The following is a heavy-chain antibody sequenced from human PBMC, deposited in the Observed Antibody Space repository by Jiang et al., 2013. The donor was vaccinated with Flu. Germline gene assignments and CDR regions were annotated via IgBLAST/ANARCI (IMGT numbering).Heavy chain of an antibody. Sequence: LKSRVTISVDTSKNQFSLKLSSVTAADTAVYYCARGNILPYGPMTYWGQGTLVTVSS. D-gene: IGHD1/OR15-1a*01. V-gene: IGHV4-31*02. CDR3: ARGNILPYGPMTY. J-gene: IGHJ4*02.